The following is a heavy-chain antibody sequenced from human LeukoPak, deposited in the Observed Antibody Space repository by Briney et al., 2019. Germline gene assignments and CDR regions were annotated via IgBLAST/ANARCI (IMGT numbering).Heavy chain of an antibody. D-gene: IGHD4-17*01. Sequence: EASVKVSCKASGYTFTSYGISWVRQAPGQGLERMGWISAYNGNTNYAQKLQGRVTMTTDTSTSTAYMELRSLRSDDTAVYYCAREPYGDYALVLWGQGTLVTVSS. CDR3: AREPYGDYALVL. J-gene: IGHJ4*02. CDR2: ISAYNGNT. V-gene: IGHV1-18*01. CDR1: GYTFTSYG.